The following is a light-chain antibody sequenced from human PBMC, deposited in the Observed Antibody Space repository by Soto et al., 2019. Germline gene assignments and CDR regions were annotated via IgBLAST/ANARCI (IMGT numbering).Light chain of an antibody. V-gene: IGKV3-20*01. CDR3: QQYGASPLT. Sequence: EIVFTQAPGILSFHPGERATLSCRASQSVGTSLVWYQQKPGQAPRLLVYGASSRATDIPDRFSGSGSGTDFTLTISRLEPEDFAVYSCQQYGASPLTLGGGTKVDIK. J-gene: IGKJ4*01. CDR1: QSVGTS. CDR2: GAS.